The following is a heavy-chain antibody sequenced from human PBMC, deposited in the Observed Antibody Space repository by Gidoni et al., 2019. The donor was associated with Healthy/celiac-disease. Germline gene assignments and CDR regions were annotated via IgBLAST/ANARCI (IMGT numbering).Heavy chain of an antibody. V-gene: IGHV4-39*01. D-gene: IGHD1-26*01. Sequence: QLQLQESGPGLVKPSETLSLTCTVSGGSISSSSYYWGWIRQPPGKGLEWIGSIYYSGSTYYNPSLKSRVTISVDTSKNQFSLKLSSVTAADTAVYYCARQRPGGWFDPWGQGTLVTVSS. J-gene: IGHJ5*02. CDR2: IYYSGST. CDR3: ARQRPGGWFDP. CDR1: GGSISSSSYY.